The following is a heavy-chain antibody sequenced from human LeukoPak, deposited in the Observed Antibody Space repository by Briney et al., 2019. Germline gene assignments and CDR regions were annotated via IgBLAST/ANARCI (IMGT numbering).Heavy chain of an antibody. D-gene: IGHD5-12*01. CDR2: ISSSGSYI. Sequence: GGSLRLSCAASRFTFSSYSMNWVRQAPGKGLEWVSSISSSGSYIYYADSVKGRFTLSRDNAKNSMSRQMTSLSAEDTAVYYCARVIPTRARIVDTILYYFDYWGQGTLVTVSS. CDR1: RFTFSSYS. V-gene: IGHV3-21*04. CDR3: ARVIPTRARIVDTILYYFDY. J-gene: IGHJ4*02.